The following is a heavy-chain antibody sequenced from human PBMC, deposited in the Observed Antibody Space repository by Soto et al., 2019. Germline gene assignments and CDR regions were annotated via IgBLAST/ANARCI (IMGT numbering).Heavy chain of an antibody. CDR3: AREKRANGYFDY. Sequence: EVKLVESGGGLVQPGGSLRLSCAASGFAFSSDYMSWVRQAPGKGLEWVANIKQDEREKYYLDSVKGRFTISRDDAKNSLFLQMNSLRVDDTAVYYCAREKRANGYFDYWGQGTLVTVSS. CDR2: IKQDEREK. D-gene: IGHD4-17*01. V-gene: IGHV3-7*01. J-gene: IGHJ4*02. CDR1: GFAFSSDY.